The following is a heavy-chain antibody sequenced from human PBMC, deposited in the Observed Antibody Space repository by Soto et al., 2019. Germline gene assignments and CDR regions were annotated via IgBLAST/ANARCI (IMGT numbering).Heavy chain of an antibody. Sequence: GASVKVSCKASGYSFTSYAIHWMRQAPGQRLEWMGWINAGNGNTKVPQKFQGRVTITADESTSTAYMELSSLRSEDTAVYYCARGSFDSWFDPWGQGTLVTVSS. CDR3: ARGSFDSWFDP. J-gene: IGHJ5*02. D-gene: IGHD3-3*01. CDR1: GYSFTSYA. V-gene: IGHV1-3*01. CDR2: INAGNGNT.